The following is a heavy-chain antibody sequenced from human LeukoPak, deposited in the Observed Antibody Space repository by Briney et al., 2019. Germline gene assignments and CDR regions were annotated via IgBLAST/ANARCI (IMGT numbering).Heavy chain of an antibody. J-gene: IGHJ5*02. CDR2: IYYSGST. Sequence: PSETLSLTCTVSGGSISSYYWSWIRQPPGKGLEWIGYIYYSGSTNSNPSLKSRVTMTVDTSKSQFSLKLSSVTAADTAVYFCARSPHIWFAERGWFDPWGQGTLVTVSS. V-gene: IGHV4-59*12. CDR3: ARSPHIWFAERGWFDP. CDR1: GGSISSYY. D-gene: IGHD3-10*01.